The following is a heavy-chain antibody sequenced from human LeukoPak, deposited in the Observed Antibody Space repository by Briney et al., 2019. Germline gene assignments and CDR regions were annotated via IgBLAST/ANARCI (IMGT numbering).Heavy chain of an antibody. CDR2: ISSSGSTI. Sequence: PGGSLRLSCAASGFTFSSSEMNWVRQDPGEGLEWVSYISSSGSTIYYADSVKGRFTISRDNAKNSLYLQMNSLRAEDTAVYYCARGWFGEFHPDYWGQGTLVTVSS. CDR1: GFTFSSSE. J-gene: IGHJ4*02. CDR3: ARGWFGEFHPDY. D-gene: IGHD3-10*01. V-gene: IGHV3-48*03.